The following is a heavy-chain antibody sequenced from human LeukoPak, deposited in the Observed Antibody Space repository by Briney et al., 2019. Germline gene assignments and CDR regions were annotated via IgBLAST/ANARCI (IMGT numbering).Heavy chain of an antibody. D-gene: IGHD4/OR15-4a*01. CDR1: GFTVTNSY. J-gene: IGHJ4*02. CDR3: ARRAGAYSHAYDY. Sequence: PGGSLRLSCAASGFTVTNSYMSWVRQAPGKGLEWVAIIYRGGSSYYAESVRGRFTISRDNSKNTLYLQMNSLRAEDTAVYYCARRAGAYSHAYDYWGQGTLVTVSS. CDR2: IYRGGSS. V-gene: IGHV3-53*01.